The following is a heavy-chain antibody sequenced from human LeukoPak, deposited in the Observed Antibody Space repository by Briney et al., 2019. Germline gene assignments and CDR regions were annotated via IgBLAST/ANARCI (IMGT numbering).Heavy chain of an antibody. D-gene: IGHD2-15*01. CDR1: GFTFSDYY. CDR3: AGYVVVAATDYSWFDP. CDR2: ISSSGSTI. Sequence: PGGSLRLSCAASGFTFSDYYMSWIRQAPGKGLEWVSYISSSGSTIYYADSVKGRFTISRDNAKNSLYLQMNSLRAEETAVYYCAGYVVVAATDYSWFDPWGQGTLVTVSS. V-gene: IGHV3-11*04. J-gene: IGHJ5*02.